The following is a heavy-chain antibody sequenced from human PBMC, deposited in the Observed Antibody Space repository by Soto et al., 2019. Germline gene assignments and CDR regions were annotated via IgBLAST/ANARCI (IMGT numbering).Heavy chain of an antibody. CDR1: GYAFTTYG. CDR2: ISAHNGNT. D-gene: IGHD1-1*01. CDR3: ARGRYGDY. J-gene: IGHJ4*02. Sequence: QVHLVQSGAEVKKPGASVKVSCQGSGYAFTTYGITWVRQAPGQGLEWMGWISAHNGNTNYAQKHQGKVTVTSDTSTSTAYMELRSLRYDDTAVYYCARGRYGDYWGQGALVTVSS. V-gene: IGHV1-18*01.